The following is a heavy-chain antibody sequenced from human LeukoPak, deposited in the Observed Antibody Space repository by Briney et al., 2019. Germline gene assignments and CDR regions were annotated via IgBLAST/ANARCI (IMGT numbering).Heavy chain of an antibody. CDR1: GFSISIDYY. Sequence: PSETLSLTCAVSGFSISIDYYWVWIRQPPGRGLKWIGSIYRSGSTYYNPSLKSRVTMAVDTSKNHFSLKLSSVTAADTAVYYCVREIFCSGGSCYMDAFDIWGQGTVVTVSS. V-gene: IGHV4-38-2*02. CDR2: IYRSGST. D-gene: IGHD2-15*01. J-gene: IGHJ3*02. CDR3: VREIFCSGGSCYMDAFDI.